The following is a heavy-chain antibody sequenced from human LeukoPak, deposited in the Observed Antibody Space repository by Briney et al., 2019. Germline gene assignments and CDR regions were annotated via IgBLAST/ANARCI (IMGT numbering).Heavy chain of an antibody. V-gene: IGHV1-46*01. CDR2: INPSGGST. J-gene: IGHJ4*02. D-gene: IGHD3-3*01. CDR3: ARDTMGY. Sequence: ASVKVSCKVSGYTLTELSMHWVRQAPGQGLEWMGIINPSGGSTSYAQKFQGRVTMTRDMSTSTVYMELSSLRSEDTAVYYCARDTMGYWGQGTLVTVSS. CDR1: GYTLTELS.